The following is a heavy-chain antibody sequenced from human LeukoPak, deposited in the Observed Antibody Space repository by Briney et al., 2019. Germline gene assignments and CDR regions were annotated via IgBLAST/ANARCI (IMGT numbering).Heavy chain of an antibody. Sequence: SETLSLTCTVSGGSISSYYWSWIRQPPGKGLEWIAYIYNSGSTNYNPSLRSRVTISVDTSKNQFSLKLTSVTAADTAVYFCARGVRAGGYPYFDAWGQGNLVSVSS. CDR2: IYNSGST. CDR1: GGSISSYY. V-gene: IGHV4-59*01. CDR3: ARGVRAGGYPYFDA. D-gene: IGHD5-12*01. J-gene: IGHJ4*02.